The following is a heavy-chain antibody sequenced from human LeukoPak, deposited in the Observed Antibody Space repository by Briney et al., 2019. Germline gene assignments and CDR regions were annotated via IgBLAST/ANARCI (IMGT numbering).Heavy chain of an antibody. D-gene: IGHD2-15*01. CDR1: GYTFTSYD. V-gene: IGHV1-8*01. CDR2: MNPNSGNT. J-gene: IGHJ3*02. Sequence: ASVKVSCKASGYTFTSYDINWVRQATGQGLEWMGWMNPNSGNTGYAQKFQGRVTMTRNTSISTAYMELGSLRSEDTAVYYCARVGLLDDAFDIWGQGTMVTVSS. CDR3: ARVGLLDDAFDI.